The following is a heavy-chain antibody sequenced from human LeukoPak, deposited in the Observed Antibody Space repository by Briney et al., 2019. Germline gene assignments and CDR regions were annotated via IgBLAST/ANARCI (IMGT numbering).Heavy chain of an antibody. CDR1: GASISSYY. J-gene: IGHJ5*02. Sequence: PSETLSLTCTVSGASISSYYWSWLRQPPEKGLEWIGYIYSSGSTNYNPSLRSRVTISVDTSKNQFSLKLNSVTAADTAVYYCARRGDTIFGVVNMAGWFDPWGQGTLVTVSS. D-gene: IGHD3-3*01. V-gene: IGHV4-59*01. CDR3: ARRGDTIFGVVNMAGWFDP. CDR2: IYSSGST.